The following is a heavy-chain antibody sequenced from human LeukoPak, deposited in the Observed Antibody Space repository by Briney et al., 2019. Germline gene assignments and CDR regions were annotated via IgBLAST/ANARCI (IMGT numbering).Heavy chain of an antibody. V-gene: IGHV3-30*02. CDR3: AKDRDYGDYPSAYYYYMDV. CDR2: IRYDGTNK. Sequence: PGGSLRLFCAASGFTFSTYGIHWVRQAPGKGLEWVAFIRYDGTNKWYANSVKGRFTISRDNSKNMLYLQMSSLRAEDTAVYHCAKDRDYGDYPSAYYYYMDVWGKGTTVTVSS. D-gene: IGHD4-17*01. J-gene: IGHJ6*03. CDR1: GFTFSTYG.